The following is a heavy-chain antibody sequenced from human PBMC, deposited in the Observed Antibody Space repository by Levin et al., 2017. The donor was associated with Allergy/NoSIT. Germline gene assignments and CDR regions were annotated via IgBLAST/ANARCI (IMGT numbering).Heavy chain of an antibody. CDR1: GFTFSTYA. V-gene: IGHV3-33*01. Sequence: GGSLRLSCAASGFTFSTYAMDWVRQAPGKGLEWVAVIWYDGSNTNYADSVKGRFTISRDNSKYTLYLQMSSLRVDDTGVYYCARDVRVDNGGNSPAFDIWGQGTMVTVSS. CDR2: IWYDGSNT. D-gene: IGHD4-23*01. CDR3: ARDVRVDNGGNSPAFDI. J-gene: IGHJ3*02.